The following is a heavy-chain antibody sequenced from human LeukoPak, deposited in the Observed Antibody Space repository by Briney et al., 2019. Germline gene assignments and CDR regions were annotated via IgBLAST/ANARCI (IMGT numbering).Heavy chain of an antibody. Sequence: GGSLRLSCAASGFTFSDYYMSWIRQAPGKGLEWVSYISSSGSTIYYADSVKGRFTISRDNAKNSLYLQMNSLRAEDTAVYYCAIASSQYYYGSGKNSWFDPWGQGTLVTVSS. D-gene: IGHD3-10*01. V-gene: IGHV3-11*01. CDR2: ISSSGSTI. CDR1: GFTFSDYY. CDR3: AIASSQYYYGSGKNSWFDP. J-gene: IGHJ5*02.